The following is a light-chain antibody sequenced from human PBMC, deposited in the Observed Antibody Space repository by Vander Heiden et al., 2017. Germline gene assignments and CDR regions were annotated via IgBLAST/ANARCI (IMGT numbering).Light chain of an antibody. J-gene: IGKJ2*01. V-gene: IGKV3-15*01. CDR2: AAS. CDR3: QQYQDWPFT. CDR1: QYIDSN. Sequence: EIVMTQSPVTLSVSPGERATLSCRASQYIDSNLAWYQQKPGQAPRLLIYAASTRATDVPARFSGSGSGTDFTLTINNLQSEDFVVYYCQQYQDWPFTFGQGTKPEI.